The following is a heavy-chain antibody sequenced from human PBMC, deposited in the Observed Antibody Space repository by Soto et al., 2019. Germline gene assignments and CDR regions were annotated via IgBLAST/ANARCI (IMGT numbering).Heavy chain of an antibody. CDR1: GGSFSGYY. CDR2: INHSGST. Sequence: SETLSLTCAVYGGSFSGYYWSWIRQPPGKGLEWIGEINHSGSTNYNPSLKSRVTISVDTSKNQFSLKLSSVTAADTAVYYCARGFSYSWVRYYYGMDVWGQGTTVTVSS. J-gene: IGHJ6*02. CDR3: ARGFSYSWVRYYYGMDV. D-gene: IGHD5-18*01. V-gene: IGHV4-34*01.